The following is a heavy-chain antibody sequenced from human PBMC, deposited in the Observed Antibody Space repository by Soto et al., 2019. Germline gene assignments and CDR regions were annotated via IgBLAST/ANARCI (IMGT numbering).Heavy chain of an antibody. CDR3: ARPHYDFLNWSDP. V-gene: IGHV4-39*01. CDR2: IYYSGST. Sequence: SETLSLTCTVSGGSISSSSYYWGWIRQPPGKGLARIGSIYYSGSTYYNPSLKSRVTISVDTSKNQFSLKLSSVTAADTAVYYCARPHYDFLNWSDPWGQGTLVTSSS. CDR1: GGSISSSSYY. J-gene: IGHJ5*02. D-gene: IGHD3-3*01.